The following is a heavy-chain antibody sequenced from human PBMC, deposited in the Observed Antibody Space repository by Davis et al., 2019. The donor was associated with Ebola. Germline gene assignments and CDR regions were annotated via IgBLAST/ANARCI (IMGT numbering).Heavy chain of an antibody. Sequence: GESLKISCKGSGDNFSRSWIGWVRQTPGKGLEWMGIIYLGDSDTRYKSFFEGQVTILADKSMNTAYLQWNSLKASDTGIYYCARHVSTGWFSWFDPWGQGTPVTVSS. CDR2: IYLGDSDT. CDR1: GDNFSRSW. D-gene: IGHD6-19*01. CDR3: ARHVSTGWFSWFDP. V-gene: IGHV5-51*01. J-gene: IGHJ5*02.